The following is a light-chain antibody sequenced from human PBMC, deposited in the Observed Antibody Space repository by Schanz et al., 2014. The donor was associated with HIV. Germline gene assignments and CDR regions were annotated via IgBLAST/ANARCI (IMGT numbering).Light chain of an antibody. CDR3: SSYTSSSTL. V-gene: IGLV2-14*01. CDR2: DVS. CDR1: SSDVGGYNY. J-gene: IGLJ2*01. Sequence: QSVLTQPASVSGSPGQSITISCTGSSSDVGGYNYVSWYQQYPGKAPKLIIFDVSERPSAVPDRFSGSKSGNTASLTISGLQAEDEADYYCSSYTSSSTLFGGGTKLTVL.